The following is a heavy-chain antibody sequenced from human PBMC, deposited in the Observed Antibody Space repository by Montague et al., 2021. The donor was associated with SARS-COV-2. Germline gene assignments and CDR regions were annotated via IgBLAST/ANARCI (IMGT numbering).Heavy chain of an antibody. V-gene: IGHV3-48*03. CDR2: SGSIL. D-gene: IGHD5-18*01. J-gene: IGHJ4*02. Sequence: SGSILYYADSXKGRFTISRENAKKSLYLQMNSLRAEDTAVYYCARANTDIVCYFDYWGQGTLVTVSS. CDR3: ARANTDIVCYFDY.